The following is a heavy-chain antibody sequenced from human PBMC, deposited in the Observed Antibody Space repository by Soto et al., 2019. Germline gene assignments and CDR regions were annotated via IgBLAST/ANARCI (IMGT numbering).Heavy chain of an antibody. CDR3: VRGETWLQLSYYFDY. CDR1: GYTRTELS. D-gene: IGHD5-12*01. Sequence: ASVKVSCKVSGYTRTELSMHWVLQARLKGLEWMGGFDPEDGETIYAQKFQGRVTMTEDTSTGTAYMELSSLRSEDTAVYYCVRGETWLQLSYYFDYWGQGTLVTVSS. V-gene: IGHV1-24*01. J-gene: IGHJ4*02. CDR2: FDPEDGET.